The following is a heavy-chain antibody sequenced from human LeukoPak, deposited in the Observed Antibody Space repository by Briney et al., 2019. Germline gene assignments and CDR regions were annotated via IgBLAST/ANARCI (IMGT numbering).Heavy chain of an antibody. Sequence: ASVKVSCKASGYTFTSYGISWVRQAPGQGLEWMGWISAYNGNTNYAQKLQGRVTMTTDTSTSTAYMELRSLRSDDTAVYYCARKREKAGCYDILTGYLPQYYYYGMDVWGQGTTVTVSS. V-gene: IGHV1-18*01. CDR3: ARKREKAGCYDILTGYLPQYYYYGMDV. CDR2: ISAYNGNT. CDR1: GYTFTSYG. D-gene: IGHD3-9*01. J-gene: IGHJ6*02.